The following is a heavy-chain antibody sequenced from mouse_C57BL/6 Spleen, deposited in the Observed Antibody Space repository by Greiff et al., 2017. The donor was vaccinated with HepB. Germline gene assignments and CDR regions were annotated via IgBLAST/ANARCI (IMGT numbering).Heavy chain of an antibody. J-gene: IGHJ2*01. CDR3: ALTTVSYYFDY. CDR2: INPSSGYT. CDR1: GYTFTSYW. D-gene: IGHD1-1*01. Sequence: QVQLQQSGAELAKPGASVKLSCKASGYTFTSYWMHWVKQRPGQGLEWIGYINPSSGYTKYNQKFKDKATLTADKSSSTAYMQLSSLTYEDAAVYYCALTTVSYYFDYWGQGTTLTVSS. V-gene: IGHV1-7*01.